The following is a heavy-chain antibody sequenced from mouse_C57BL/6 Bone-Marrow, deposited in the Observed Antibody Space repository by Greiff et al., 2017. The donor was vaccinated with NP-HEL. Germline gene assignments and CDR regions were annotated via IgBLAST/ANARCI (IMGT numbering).Heavy chain of an antibody. J-gene: IGHJ3*01. D-gene: IGHD2-3*01. V-gene: IGHV1-26*01. CDR3: AKVYDGYYEDWFAY. Sequence: EVQLHQSGPELVKPGASVKISCKASGYTFTDYYMNWVKQSHGKSLEWIGDINPNNGGTSYNQKFKGKATLTVDKSSSTAYMELRSPTSEDSAVYYCAKVYDGYYEDWFAYWGQGTLVTVSA. CDR2: INPNNGGT. CDR1: GYTFTDYY.